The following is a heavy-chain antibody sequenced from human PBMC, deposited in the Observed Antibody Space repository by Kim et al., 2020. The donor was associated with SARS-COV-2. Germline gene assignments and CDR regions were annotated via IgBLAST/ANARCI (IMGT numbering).Heavy chain of an antibody. Sequence: GGSLRLSCVASGFTFSNFGMNWVRQAPGKGLEWVSSITSSSSFIYYADSVKGRFTISRDNAKSSLYLQMNSLRAADTAMYYCARNPGGDWGQGTLATVSS. D-gene: IGHD3-10*01. V-gene: IGHV3-21*01. J-gene: IGHJ4*02. CDR1: GFTFSNFG. CDR2: ITSSSSFI. CDR3: ARNPGGD.